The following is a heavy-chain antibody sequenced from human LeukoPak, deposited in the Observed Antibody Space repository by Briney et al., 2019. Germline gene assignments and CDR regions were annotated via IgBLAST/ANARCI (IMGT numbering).Heavy chain of an antibody. J-gene: IGHJ4*02. CDR3: ARQRSAPIDY. V-gene: IGHV4-39*01. D-gene: IGHD6-6*01. CDR2: IYYSGST. CDR1: GGSISSSSYY. Sequence: PSETLSLTCTVSGGSISSSSYYWGWIRQPPGKGLEWIGSIYYSGSTYYNPSLKSRVTISVDTSKNQFSLKLSSVTAADTAVYYCARQRSAPIDYWGQGTLVTVSS.